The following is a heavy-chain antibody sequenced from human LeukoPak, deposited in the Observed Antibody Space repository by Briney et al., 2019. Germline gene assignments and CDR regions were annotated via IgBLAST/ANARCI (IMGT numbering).Heavy chain of an antibody. Sequence: HPGGSLRLSCAASRFTFSSYGMHWVRQAPGKGLEWVAYIQYDGSNEQYADSVKGRFSISRDSSKNILYLQMNSLRAEDTAVYYCARVSGPYNYYGLLFDYWGQGTLVTVSS. CDR3: ARVSGPYNYYGLLFDY. J-gene: IGHJ4*02. CDR1: RFTFSSYG. D-gene: IGHD3-10*01. V-gene: IGHV3-30*02. CDR2: IQYDGSNE.